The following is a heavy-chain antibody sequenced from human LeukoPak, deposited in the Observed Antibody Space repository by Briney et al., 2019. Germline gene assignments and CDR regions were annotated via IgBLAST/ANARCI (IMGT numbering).Heavy chain of an antibody. Sequence: SCKASGYTVTGYYMHWVRQAPGKGLEWVAFIRYDGSNKYYADSVKGRFTISRDNSKNTLYLQMNSLRAEDTAVYYCARTSSGGSCYLDYWGQGTLVTVSS. CDR3: ARTSSGGSCYLDY. CDR1: GYTVTGYY. V-gene: IGHV3-30*02. J-gene: IGHJ4*02. CDR2: IRYDGSNK. D-gene: IGHD2-15*01.